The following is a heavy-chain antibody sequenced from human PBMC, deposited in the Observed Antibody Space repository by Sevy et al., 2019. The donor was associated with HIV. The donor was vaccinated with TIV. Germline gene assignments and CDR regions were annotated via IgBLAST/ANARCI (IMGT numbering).Heavy chain of an antibody. Sequence: GSLRLSCAASGFTFSSYAMHWVRQAPGKGLEWVAVISYDGSNKYYADSVKGRFTISRDNSKNTLYLQMNSLRAEDTAVYYCARSRDVWGSYRNDAFDIWGQGTMVTVSS. J-gene: IGHJ3*02. D-gene: IGHD3-16*02. CDR2: ISYDGSNK. V-gene: IGHV3-30-3*01. CDR3: ARSRDVWGSYRNDAFDI. CDR1: GFTFSSYA.